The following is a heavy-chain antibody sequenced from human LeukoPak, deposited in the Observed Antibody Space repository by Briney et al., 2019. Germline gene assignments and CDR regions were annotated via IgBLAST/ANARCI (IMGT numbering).Heavy chain of an antibody. D-gene: IGHD6-13*01. CDR1: GYTFTSYY. CDR3: ARDGTYSSSWYGWAFDI. J-gene: IGHJ3*02. V-gene: IGHV1-46*01. CDR2: INPSGGST. Sequence: GASAKVSCKASGYTFTSYYMHWVRQAPGQGLEWMGIINPSGGSTSYAQKFQGRVTMTRDTSISTAYMELSRLRSDDTAVYYCARDGTYSSSWYGWAFDIWGQGTMVTVSS.